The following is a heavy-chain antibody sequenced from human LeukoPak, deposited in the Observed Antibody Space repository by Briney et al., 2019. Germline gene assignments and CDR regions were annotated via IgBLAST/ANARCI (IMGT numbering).Heavy chain of an antibody. CDR1: GGSIRITSYY. CDR2: IYFSGRT. CDR3: VRVSMVRGVQVAFDI. J-gene: IGHJ3*02. Sequence: PSETLSLTCTVSGGSIRITSYYWGWIRQSPGREPEWIGSIYFSGRTHYNPSLESRVTISVDTSNNQFSLRLSSVTAADTAVYYCVRVSMVRGVQVAFDIWGQGTMVTVSS. V-gene: IGHV4-39*07. D-gene: IGHD3-10*01.